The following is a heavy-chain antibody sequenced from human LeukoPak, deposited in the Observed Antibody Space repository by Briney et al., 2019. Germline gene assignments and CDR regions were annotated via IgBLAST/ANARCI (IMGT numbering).Heavy chain of an antibody. D-gene: IGHD1-26*01. Sequence: GGSLRLSCAASGFTFSSYGMHWVRQAPGKGLEWVAVIWYDGSNKYYADSVKGRFTISRDNSKNTLYLQMNSLRAEDTAVYYCARDTSIVGAAPIDYWGQGTLVTVSS. J-gene: IGHJ4*02. V-gene: IGHV3-33*01. CDR2: IWYDGSNK. CDR3: ARDTSIVGAAPIDY. CDR1: GFTFSSYG.